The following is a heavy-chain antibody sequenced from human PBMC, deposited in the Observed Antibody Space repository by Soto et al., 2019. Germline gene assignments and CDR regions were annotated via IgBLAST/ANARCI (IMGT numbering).Heavy chain of an antibody. CDR1: GGSISSSNW. CDR2: INHSGST. V-gene: IGHV4-4*02. D-gene: IGHD6-19*01. CDR3: ARGRYSSGWPHLYYYYGMDV. Sequence: SETLSLTCAVSGGSISSSNWWSWVRQPPGKGLEWIGEINHSGSTNYNPSLKSRVTISVDTSKNQFSLKLSSVTAADTAVYYCARGRYSSGWPHLYYYYGMDVWGQGTTVTVSS. J-gene: IGHJ6*02.